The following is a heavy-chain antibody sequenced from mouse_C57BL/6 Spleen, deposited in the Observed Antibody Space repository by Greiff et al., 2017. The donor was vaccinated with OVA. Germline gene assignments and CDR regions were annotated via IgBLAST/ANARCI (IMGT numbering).Heavy chain of an antibody. V-gene: IGHV1-59*01. CDR2: IDPSDSYT. J-gene: IGHJ4*01. D-gene: IGHD1-1*01. Sequence: QVQLQQPGAELVRPGTSVKLSCKASGYTFTSYWMHWVKQRPGKGLEWIGVIDPSDSYTTYNQKFKGKATLTVDTSSSTAYMQLSSLTSEDSAVYYCARITTVTYAMDYWGQGTSVTVSS. CDR3: ARITTVTYAMDY. CDR1: GYTFTSYW.